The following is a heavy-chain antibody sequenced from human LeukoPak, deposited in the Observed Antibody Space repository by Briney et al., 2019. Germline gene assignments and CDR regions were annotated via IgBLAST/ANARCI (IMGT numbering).Heavy chain of an antibody. CDR1: GYTFTTYA. J-gene: IGHJ5*02. Sequence: ASVKVSCKASGYTFTTYAMHWVRQAPGQRLEWMGWINGDNGNTKYSQKFQGRVTITRDTSAYTGYMELRGLSSADTAVYFCARAPYDILTGYSLNWFDPWGQGILVTVSS. CDR2: INGDNGNT. CDR3: ARAPYDILTGYSLNWFDP. D-gene: IGHD3-9*01. V-gene: IGHV1-3*01.